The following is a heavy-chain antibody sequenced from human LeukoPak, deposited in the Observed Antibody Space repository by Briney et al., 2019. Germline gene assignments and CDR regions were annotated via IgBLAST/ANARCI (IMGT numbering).Heavy chain of an antibody. V-gene: IGHV4-34*01. Sequence: SETLSLTCADYGGPFSGFFWSWIRRPPGKGLEWTGEINHSGTTNYNPSLKGRVAISIDASKNQFSLKLTSVTAADTAVYYCARASSYNDAVRYNPSWFGPWGQGTLVTVSS. CDR3: ARASSYNDAVRYNPSWFGP. D-gene: IGHD3-10*01. J-gene: IGHJ5*02. CDR2: INHSGTT. CDR1: GGPFSGFF.